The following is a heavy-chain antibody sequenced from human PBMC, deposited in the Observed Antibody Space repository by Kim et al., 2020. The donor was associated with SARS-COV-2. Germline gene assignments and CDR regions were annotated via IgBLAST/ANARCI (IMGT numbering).Heavy chain of an antibody. CDR1: GFSFSTYA. CDR3: ARVVHNSGWYYFDY. J-gene: IGHJ4*02. D-gene: IGHD6-19*01. Sequence: GGSLRLSCVASGFSFSTYAIDWVRQAPGKGLEYVAAISTNGGSTNYADSVKGRFTISRDNSKNTLYLQMGSLRAEDMAVYYCARVVHNSGWYYFDYWGQGTLVTVSS. CDR2: ISTNGGST. V-gene: IGHV3-64*02.